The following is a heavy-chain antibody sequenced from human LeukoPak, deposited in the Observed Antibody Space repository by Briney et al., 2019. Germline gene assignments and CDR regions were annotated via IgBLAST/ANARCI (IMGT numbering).Heavy chain of an antibody. CDR1: GVTFSGYY. J-gene: IGHJ4*02. V-gene: IGHV4-34*01. CDR3: ARGGGYDSD. D-gene: IGHD5-12*01. Sequence: WGTLSPTCAVYGVTFSGYYWSWIRQPPGNGLEWIGEINHSGSTNYNPSLKSRVTISVDTSKNQFSLKLSSVTAADTAVYYCARGGGYDSDWGQGTLVTVSS. CDR2: INHSGST.